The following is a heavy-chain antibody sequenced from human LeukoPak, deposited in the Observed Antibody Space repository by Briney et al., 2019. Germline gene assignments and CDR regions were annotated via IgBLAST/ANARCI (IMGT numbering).Heavy chain of an antibody. D-gene: IGHD3-9*01. CDR2: INPNSGGT. CDR3: ARAGPIMRYFDWFFDY. Sequence: ASVKVSCKASGYTFTGYYMHWVRHAPGQGLEWMGWINPNSGGTNYAQKFQGRVTMTRDTSISTAYMELSRLRSDDTAVYYCARAGPIMRYFDWFFDYWGQGTLVTVSS. CDR1: GYTFTGYY. V-gene: IGHV1-2*02. J-gene: IGHJ4*02.